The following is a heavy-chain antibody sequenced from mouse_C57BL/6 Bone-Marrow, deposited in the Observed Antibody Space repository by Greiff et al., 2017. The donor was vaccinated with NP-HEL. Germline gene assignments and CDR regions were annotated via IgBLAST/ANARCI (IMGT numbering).Heavy chain of an antibody. Sequence: QVHVKQSGPELVKPGASVKISCKASGYAFSSSWMNWVKQRPGKGLEWIGRIYPGDGDTNYNGKFKGKATLTADKSSSTAYMQLSSLTSEDSAVYFCARLYYGSSYDYAMDYWGQGTSVTVSS. CDR3: ARLYYGSSYDYAMDY. CDR1: GYAFSSSW. J-gene: IGHJ4*01. V-gene: IGHV1-82*01. CDR2: IYPGDGDT. D-gene: IGHD1-1*01.